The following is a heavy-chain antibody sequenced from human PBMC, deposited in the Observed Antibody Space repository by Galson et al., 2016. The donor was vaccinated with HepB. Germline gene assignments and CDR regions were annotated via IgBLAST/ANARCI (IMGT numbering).Heavy chain of an antibody. D-gene: IGHD2-8*02. CDR3: ARTPRYGTGDGCDAFDI. Sequence: PALVKPTQTLTLTCTFSGFSLSTRGMCVSWIRQPPGKALEWLARIDWDDKKHHSTSLETRLTISKDTSENQVVLTMTNMDPVDTATYYCARTPRYGTGDGCDAFDIWGQGTLVTVSS. CDR2: IDWDDKK. V-gene: IGHV2-70*11. CDR1: GFSLSTRGMC. J-gene: IGHJ3*02.